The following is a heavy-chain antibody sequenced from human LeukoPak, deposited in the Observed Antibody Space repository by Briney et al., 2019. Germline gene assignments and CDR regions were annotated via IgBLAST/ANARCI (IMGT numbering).Heavy chain of an antibody. J-gene: IGHJ4*02. CDR1: GFTFSNAW. CDR2: IKSKTDGGTP. V-gene: IGHV3-15*01. CDR3: TTNYYGSGSRDY. Sequence: PGGSLRLSCAASGFTFSNAWMSWVRQAPGKGLEWVGRIKSKTDGGTPDYAAPVKGRFTISRDDSKTTLYLQMNSLQTEDTAVYYCTTNYYGSGSRDYWGQGTLVTVSS. D-gene: IGHD3-10*01.